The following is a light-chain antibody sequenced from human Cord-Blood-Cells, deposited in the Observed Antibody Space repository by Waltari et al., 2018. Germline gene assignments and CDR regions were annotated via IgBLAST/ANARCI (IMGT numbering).Light chain of an antibody. CDR1: QGIRSA. J-gene: IGKJ4*01. Sequence: AIQLTQSPSSLSASVGDRVTITCRASQGIRSALAWYQQKPGKAPKLLIYDASSLESGVPSRFSGSGSGTDFTLTISSLQPEDFATYYCQQFNNYPQVTFGGGTKVEIK. CDR3: QQFNNYPQVT. V-gene: IGKV1D-13*01. CDR2: DAS.